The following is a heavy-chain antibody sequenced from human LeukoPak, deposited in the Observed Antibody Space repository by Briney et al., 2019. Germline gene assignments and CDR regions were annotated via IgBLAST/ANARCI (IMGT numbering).Heavy chain of an antibody. Sequence: PSETLSLTCTVSGGSISSYYWSWIRQPPGKGLEWIGYIYYSGSTNYNPSLKSRVTISVDTSKNQFSLKLSSVTAADTAVYYCARGGRYYDSSGYYFLFDYWGQGTLVTVSS. CDR3: ARGGRYYDSSGYYFLFDY. CDR2: IYYSGST. CDR1: GGSISSYY. D-gene: IGHD3-22*01. V-gene: IGHV4-59*01. J-gene: IGHJ4*02.